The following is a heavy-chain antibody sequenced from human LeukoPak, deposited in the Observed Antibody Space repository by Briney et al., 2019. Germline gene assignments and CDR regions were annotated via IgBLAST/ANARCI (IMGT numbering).Heavy chain of an antibody. CDR3: TRHYYDYVWGSPSDGMYV. V-gene: IGHV3-73*01. CDR2: IRSKANSYAT. D-gene: IGHD3-16*01. CDR1: GFTFSGSA. Sequence: GGSLRLSCAASGFTFSGSAMHWVRQASGKELEWVGRIRSKANSYATAYAASVKGRFTISRDDSKNTAYLQMNSLKTEDTAVYYCTRHYYDYVWGSPSDGMYVWGQGTTVTVSS. J-gene: IGHJ6*02.